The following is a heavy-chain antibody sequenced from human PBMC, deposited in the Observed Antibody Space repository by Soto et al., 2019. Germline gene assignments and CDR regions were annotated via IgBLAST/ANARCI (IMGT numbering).Heavy chain of an antibody. J-gene: IGHJ4*02. CDR3: ARLSELELWGGPFDY. CDR1: GYSFTSYW. V-gene: IGHV5-51*01. D-gene: IGHD1-7*01. CDR2: IYPGDSDT. Sequence: GESLKISCKGSGYSFTSYWIGWVRQMPGKGLEWMGIIYPGDSDTRYSPSFQGQVTISADKSISTAYLQWSSLKASDTAMYYCARLSELELWGGPFDYWGQGTLVTVSS.